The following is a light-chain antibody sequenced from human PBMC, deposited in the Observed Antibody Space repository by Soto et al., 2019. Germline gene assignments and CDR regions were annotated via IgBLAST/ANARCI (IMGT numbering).Light chain of an antibody. CDR1: RSIRTY. J-gene: IGKJ2*03. CDR3: QQTYSTFNS. V-gene: IGKV1-39*01. Sequence: DIKVTQSPSSLSASVGDRVTITCRASRSIRTYLNWYQQRPGKPPKLLIQTASTLQGGVPSRFSGSGSGTGFTLTISSLQPEDFATYYCQQTYSTFNSFGQGTKLEIK. CDR2: TAS.